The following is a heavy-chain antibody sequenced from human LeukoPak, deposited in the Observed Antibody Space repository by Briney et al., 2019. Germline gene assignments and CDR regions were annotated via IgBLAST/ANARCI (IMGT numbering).Heavy chain of an antibody. CDR3: AREEYGGNPYVYYCYYGMDV. J-gene: IGHJ6*02. V-gene: IGHV1-18*01. Sequence: ASVKVSCKASGYTFTSYGISWVRQAPGQGLEWMGWISAYNGNTNYAQKLQGRVTMTTDTSTSTAYMELRSLRSDDTAVYYCAREEYGGNPYVYYCYYGMDVWGQGTTVTVSS. CDR1: GYTFTSYG. CDR2: ISAYNGNT. D-gene: IGHD4-23*01.